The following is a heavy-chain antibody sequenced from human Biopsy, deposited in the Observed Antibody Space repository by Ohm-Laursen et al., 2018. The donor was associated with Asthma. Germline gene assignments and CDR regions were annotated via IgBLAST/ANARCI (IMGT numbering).Heavy chain of an antibody. V-gene: IGHV3-30*03. D-gene: IGHD4-23*01. Sequence: SLRLSCTASRFTYEIHWVRQAPGKGLEWVAVISYDGGNKFYGDSVKGRFTLSRDNSRNTLYLQMNSLRVEDTAIYYCARTHERWTSIQDDALDIWGQGTMVIVSS. CDR2: ISYDGGNK. CDR3: ARTHERWTSIQDDALDI. CDR1: RFTYE. J-gene: IGHJ3*02.